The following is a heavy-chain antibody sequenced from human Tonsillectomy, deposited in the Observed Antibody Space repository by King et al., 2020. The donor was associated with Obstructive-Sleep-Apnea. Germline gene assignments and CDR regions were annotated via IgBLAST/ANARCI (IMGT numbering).Heavy chain of an antibody. Sequence: VQLVESGGGLVQPGGSLRLSCAASGFTFSSYDMHWVRQATGKGLEWVSAIGTAGDTYYPGSVKGRFTISSENAKNSLYLQMNSLRAGDTAVYYCARDPGGVRGENYYGMDVWGQGTTVTVSS. CDR3: ARDPGGVRGENYYGMDV. V-gene: IGHV3-13*01. J-gene: IGHJ6*02. CDR1: GFTFSSYD. D-gene: IGHD3-10*01. CDR2: IGTAGDT.